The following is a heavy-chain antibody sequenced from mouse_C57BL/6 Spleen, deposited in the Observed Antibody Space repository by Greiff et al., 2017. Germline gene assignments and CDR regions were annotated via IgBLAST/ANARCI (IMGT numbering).Heavy chain of an antibody. J-gene: IGHJ2*01. CDR1: GYTFTAYW. CDR2: ILPGSGST. V-gene: IGHV1-9*01. Sequence: QVQLQQSGAELMKPGASVKLSCKASGYTFTAYWMEWVQQRPGHGLEWIGEILPGSGSTNYNEKFKGKATFTADTSSNTAYLQLSSLTTEDSAIYYCASASMYYGYDWWGQGTTVTVSA. CDR3: ASASMYYGYDW. D-gene: IGHD2-2*01.